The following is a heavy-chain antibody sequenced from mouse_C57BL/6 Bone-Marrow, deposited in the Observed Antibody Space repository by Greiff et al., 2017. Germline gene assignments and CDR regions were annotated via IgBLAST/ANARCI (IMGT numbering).Heavy chain of an antibody. CDR2: INPNNGGT. V-gene: IGHV1-22*01. D-gene: IGHD1-1*01. CDR1: GYTFTDYN. J-gene: IGHJ1*03. Sequence: EVQLVESGPELVKPGASVKMSCKASGYTFTDYNMHWVKQSHGQSLEWIGYINPNNGGTSYNQKFKGKATLTVNKSSSTAYMQLRSLTSEDSAVYYCARRCSNWYFDVWGTGTTVTVSA. CDR3: ARRCSNWYFDV.